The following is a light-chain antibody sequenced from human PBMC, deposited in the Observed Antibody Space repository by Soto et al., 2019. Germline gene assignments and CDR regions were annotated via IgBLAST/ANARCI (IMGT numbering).Light chain of an antibody. V-gene: IGKV3-20*01. CDR3: QQYTDSFIT. CDR2: GSS. Sequence: EIVLTQSPGTLFLSPGERASLSCRASQNIRGIYLAWYQQKPGQAPRLLIYGSSYRATGIPDRFSGSGSGTDFTLTINGLEPEDFAFYYCQQYTDSFITFG. CDR1: QNIRGIY. J-gene: IGKJ5*01.